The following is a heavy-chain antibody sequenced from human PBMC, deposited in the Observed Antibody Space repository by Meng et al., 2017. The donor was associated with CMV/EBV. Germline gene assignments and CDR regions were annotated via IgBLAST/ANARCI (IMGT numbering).Heavy chain of an antibody. CDR1: GFTFDDYA. V-gene: IGHV3-9*01. J-gene: IGHJ4*02. Sequence: SLKTSCAASGFTFDDYAMHWVRQAPGKGLEWVSGISWNSGSIGYADSVKGRFTISRDNAKNSLYLQMNSLRAEDTALYYCAKDGQWLVRAYFDYWGQGTLVTVSS. CDR2: ISWNSGSI. CDR3: AKDGQWLVRAYFDY. D-gene: IGHD6-19*01.